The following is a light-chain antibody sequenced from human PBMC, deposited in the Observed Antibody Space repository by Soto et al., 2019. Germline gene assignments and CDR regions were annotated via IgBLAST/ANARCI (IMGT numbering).Light chain of an antibody. CDR1: SSDVGGYNY. V-gene: IGLV2-14*01. CDR3: SSYTSISTVI. CDR2: NVS. Sequence: QLVLTQPASVSGSPGQSITISCIGTSSDVGGYNYVSWYQQHPDKAPKLVIYNVSNRPSGVSDRFSGSKSGNTASLIISGLQAEDEADYYCSSYTSISTVIFGGGTKVTVL. J-gene: IGLJ2*01.